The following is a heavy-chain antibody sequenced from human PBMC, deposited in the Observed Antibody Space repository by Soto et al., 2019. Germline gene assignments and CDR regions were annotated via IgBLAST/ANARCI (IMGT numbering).Heavy chain of an antibody. D-gene: IGHD3-10*01. V-gene: IGHV3-53*01. Sequence: GGSLRLSCAASGFTVSSNYMSWVRQAPGKGLEWVSVIYSGGSTYYADSVKGRFTISRDNSKNTLYLQMNSLRAEDTAVYYCARDRAYGSGSYSGYWGQGTLVTVSS. CDR3: ARDRAYGSGSYSGY. CDR1: GFTVSSNY. CDR2: IYSGGST. J-gene: IGHJ4*02.